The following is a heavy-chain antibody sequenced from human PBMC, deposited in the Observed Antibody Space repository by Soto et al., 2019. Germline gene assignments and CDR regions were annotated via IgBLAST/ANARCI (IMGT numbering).Heavy chain of an antibody. CDR3: AREGTMVRAVNSFDP. CDR2: MNPNSGNT. D-gene: IGHD3-10*01. V-gene: IGHV1-8*01. J-gene: IGHJ5*02. CDR1: GYTFTSYD. Sequence: QVQLVQSGAEVKKPGASVKVSGKASGYTFTSYDINWVRQATGQALEWMGWMNPNSGNTGYAQKFQGRVTMTRNTSISTAYMELSSLRSEDTAVYYCAREGTMVRAVNSFDPWGQGTLVTVSS.